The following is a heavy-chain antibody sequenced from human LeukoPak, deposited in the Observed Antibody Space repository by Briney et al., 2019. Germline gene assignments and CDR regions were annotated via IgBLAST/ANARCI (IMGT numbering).Heavy chain of an antibody. V-gene: IGHV4-61*02. J-gene: IGHJ4*02. CDR1: GGSISSGGYY. Sequence: PSETLSLTCTVSGGSISSGGYYWSWIRQPAGKGLEWIGRIYTSGSTNYNPSLKSRVTISVDTSKNQFSLKLSSVTAADTAVYYCARDQSHGSSWYGYFDHWGQGTLVTVSS. CDR2: IYTSGST. CDR3: ARDQSHGSSWYGYFDH. D-gene: IGHD6-13*01.